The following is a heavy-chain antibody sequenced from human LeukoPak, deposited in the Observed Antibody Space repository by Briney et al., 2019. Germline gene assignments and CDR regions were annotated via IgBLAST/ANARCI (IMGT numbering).Heavy chain of an antibody. CDR3: ARASYNTGARLNS. J-gene: IGHJ4*02. D-gene: IGHD6-19*01. Sequence: GGSLRLSCAASGFTFSSYGMHWVRQAPGKGLEWVAVIWDDGITKHYADSVKGRFTISRDNSKNTLYLRMNSLRAEDTAVYYCARASYNTGARLNSWGQGTLVTVSS. CDR1: GFTFSSYG. CDR2: IWDDGITK. V-gene: IGHV3-33*01.